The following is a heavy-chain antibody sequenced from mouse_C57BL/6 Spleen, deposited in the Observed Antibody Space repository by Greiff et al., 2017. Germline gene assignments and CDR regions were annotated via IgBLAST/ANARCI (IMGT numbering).Heavy chain of an antibody. CDR1: GFNIKDDY. V-gene: IGHV14-4*01. Sequence: EVKLMESGAELVRPGASVKLSCTASGFNIKDDYMHWVKQRPEQGLEWIGWIDPENGDTEYASKFQGKATITADTSSNTAYLQLSSLTSEDTAVYYCTILYVGAMDYWGQGTSGTVSS. J-gene: IGHJ4*01. D-gene: IGHD2-3*01. CDR3: TILYVGAMDY. CDR2: IDPENGDT.